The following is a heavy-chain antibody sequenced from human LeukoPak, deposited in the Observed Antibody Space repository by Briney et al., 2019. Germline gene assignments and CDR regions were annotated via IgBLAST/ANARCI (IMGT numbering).Heavy chain of an antibody. CDR3: ARHPFQYPFDH. CDR2: IYHSGHT. J-gene: IGHJ5*02. Sequence: PSETLSLTCTVSGASVSSDYWSWIRQSPGKGLEWIGYIYHSGHTMSNPSLKSRVSLSLDTSNNQFSLKRSSVTAADTAVYYCARHPFQYPFDHWGQGTVVSVSS. D-gene: IGHD2/OR15-2a*01. V-gene: IGHV4-59*08. CDR1: GASVSSDY.